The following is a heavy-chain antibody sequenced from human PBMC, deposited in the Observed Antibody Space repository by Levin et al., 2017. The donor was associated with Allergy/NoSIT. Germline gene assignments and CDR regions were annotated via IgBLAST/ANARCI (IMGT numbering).Heavy chain of an antibody. D-gene: IGHD1-1*01. J-gene: IGHJ4*02. CDR1: GFTFSSYA. Sequence: GGSLRLSCAASGFTFSSYAMSWVRQTPGKGLEWVSAISGSGGFTYYTDSVRGRFTISRDNSKTTLYLQMNSLRAGDTAVYYCAKDPTGNPDYFDYWGQGTLVTVSS. V-gene: IGHV3-23*01. CDR2: ISGSGGFT. CDR3: AKDPTGNPDYFDY.